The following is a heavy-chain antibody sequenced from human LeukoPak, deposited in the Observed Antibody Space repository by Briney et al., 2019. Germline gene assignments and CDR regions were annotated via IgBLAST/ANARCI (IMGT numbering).Heavy chain of an antibody. D-gene: IGHD6-13*01. J-gene: IGHJ4*02. CDR3: ARACSSSWYDY. V-gene: IGHV3-23*01. CDR1: GFTFSTYA. CDR2: ISGRGNNT. Sequence: GGSLTLSCAASGFTFSTYAMSWVRQAPGKGLEWVSSISGRGNNTYYADSVKGRFTISRDNSKNTLHLQMNSLRAEDTAIYYCARACSSSWYDYWGQGTLVTVSS.